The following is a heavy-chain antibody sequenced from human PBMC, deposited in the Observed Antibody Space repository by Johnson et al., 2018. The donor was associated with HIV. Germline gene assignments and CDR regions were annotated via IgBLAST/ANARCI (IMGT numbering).Heavy chain of an antibody. CDR3: AKDRGSSLEAFDI. J-gene: IGHJ3*02. Sequence: DVQLVESGGGLIQPGGSLRLSCAASGFTVSSNYMSWVRQAPGKGLEWVSVIYSGGSTYYADSVKGRFTISRDNSKNTLYLQMNSLRAEDTAVYYRAKDRGSSLEAFDIWGQGTMVTVSS. CDR2: IYSGGST. CDR1: GFTVSSNY. V-gene: IGHV3-66*03. D-gene: IGHD1-26*01.